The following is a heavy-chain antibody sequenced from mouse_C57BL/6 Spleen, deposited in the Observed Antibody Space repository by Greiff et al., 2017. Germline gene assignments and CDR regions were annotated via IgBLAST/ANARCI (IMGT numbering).Heavy chain of an antibody. D-gene: IGHD3-2*02. CDR2: IYPGDGDT. Sequence: QVQLQQSGAELVKPGASVKISCKASGYAFSSYWMNWVQQRPGKGLEWIGQIYPGDGDTNYNGKFKGKATLTADKSSSTAYMQLSSLTSEDSAVYFCAREGSSGPFDYWGQGTTLTVSS. CDR1: GYAFSSYW. V-gene: IGHV1-80*01. CDR3: AREGSSGPFDY. J-gene: IGHJ2*01.